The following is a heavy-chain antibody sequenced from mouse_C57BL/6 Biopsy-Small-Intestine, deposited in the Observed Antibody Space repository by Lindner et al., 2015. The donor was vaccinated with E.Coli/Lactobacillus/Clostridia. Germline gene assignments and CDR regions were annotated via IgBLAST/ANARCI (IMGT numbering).Heavy chain of an antibody. Sequence: SVKVSCKASGYTFNRYGISWVRQAPGQGLEWMGWISAYNGNTNYAQKFQGRVTMTTDTSTSTAYMELRSLRSDDTAVYYCARSSVYFDLSSHYAYWGQGTLVTVSS. D-gene: IGHD2-4*01. CDR1: GYTFNRYG. CDR2: ISAYNGNT. CDR3: ARSSVYFDLSSHYAY. J-gene: IGHJ4*01. V-gene: IGHV1S26*01.